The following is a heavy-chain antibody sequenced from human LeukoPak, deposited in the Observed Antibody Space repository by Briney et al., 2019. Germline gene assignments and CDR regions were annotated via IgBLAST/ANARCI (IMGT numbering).Heavy chain of an antibody. CDR1: GGSISSSY. V-gene: IGHV4-59*01. CDR3: ARFSGGTSRVDY. J-gene: IGHJ4*02. D-gene: IGHD3-16*01. CDR2: ISNGGSSGST. Sequence: SETLSLTCTVSGGSISSSYWSWIRQPPGKGLEWIGYISNGGSSGSTNYNPSLKSRVTISADMSKNHFSLRLNSVTAADTAVYYCARFSGGTSRVDYWGQGTLVTVSS.